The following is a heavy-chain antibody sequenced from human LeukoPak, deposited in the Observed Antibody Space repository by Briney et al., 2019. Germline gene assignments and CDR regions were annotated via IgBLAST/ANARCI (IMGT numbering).Heavy chain of an antibody. CDR2: ISSSSSYI. Sequence: PGGSLRLSCAASGFTFSSYSMNWVRQAPGKGLEWVSFISSSSSYIYYADSMKGRFTISRDNAKNSLYLQMNSLRAEDTAVYYCARAGSGWYGFFYFDYWGQGTLVTVSS. V-gene: IGHV3-21*01. D-gene: IGHD6-19*01. CDR3: ARAGSGWYGFFYFDY. CDR1: GFTFSSYS. J-gene: IGHJ4*02.